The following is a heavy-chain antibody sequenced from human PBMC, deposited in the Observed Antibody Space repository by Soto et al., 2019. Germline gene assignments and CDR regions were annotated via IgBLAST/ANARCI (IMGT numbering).Heavy chain of an antibody. CDR2: ISGTGGIT. J-gene: IGHJ6*02. CDR1: GFTFSSYA. V-gene: IGHV3-23*01. D-gene: IGHD4-4*01. CDR3: AKEETVISHYYYYYGMDV. Sequence: EVQLLESGGGLVQPGGSLTLSCAASGFTFSSYAMNWVRQAPGKGLEWVSVISGTGGITYHADSVKGRFTISRDNSKNTLYLQMDSLRAEDTAVYFCAKEETVISHYYYYYGMDVWGQGTTVTVSS.